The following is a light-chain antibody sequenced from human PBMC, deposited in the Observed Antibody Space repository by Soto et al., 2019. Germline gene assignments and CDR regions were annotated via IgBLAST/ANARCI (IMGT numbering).Light chain of an antibody. J-gene: IGKJ2*01. V-gene: IGKV1-5*03. CDR2: KAS. CDR3: QQCDSSSYT. CDR1: QSIGRS. Sequence: DIQMTQSPSTLSASVGDRVTITCRASQSIGRSLAWYQQKPGKAPKLLIFKASTLESGVPSRFSGSGSGTEFTLTINSLQPDDCATYYCQQCDSSSYTFGQGTKLDIK.